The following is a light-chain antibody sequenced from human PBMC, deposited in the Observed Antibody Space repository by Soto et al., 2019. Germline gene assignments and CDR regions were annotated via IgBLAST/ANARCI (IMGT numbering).Light chain of an antibody. CDR2: AAS. V-gene: IGKV1-16*02. Sequence: DIQMTQSPSSLSASVGDRATITRRASQGISSYLVWYQQTPGKAPKTXIYAASTLQSGVPSQFSGSGSGTDFTLPISCLQSEDVETYYCQQYYSYSWTFGQGTQVDIK. J-gene: IGKJ1*01. CDR3: QQYYSYSWT. CDR1: QGISSY.